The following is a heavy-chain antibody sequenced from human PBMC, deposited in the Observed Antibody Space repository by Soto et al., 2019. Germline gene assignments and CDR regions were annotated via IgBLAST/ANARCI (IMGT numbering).Heavy chain of an antibody. CDR3: ARVKRITIFGVVIMNWFDP. J-gene: IGHJ5*02. CDR2: IYYSGST. D-gene: IGHD3-3*01. V-gene: IGHV4-30-4*01. Sequence: SETLSLTCTVSGGSISSGDYYWSWIRQPPGKGLEWIGYIYYSGSTYYNPSLKSRVTISVDTSKNQFSLKLSSVTAADTAVYYCARVKRITIFGVVIMNWFDPWGQGTLVTVSS. CDR1: GGSISSGDYY.